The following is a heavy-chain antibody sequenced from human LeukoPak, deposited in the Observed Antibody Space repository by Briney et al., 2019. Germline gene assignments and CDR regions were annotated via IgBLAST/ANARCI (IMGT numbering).Heavy chain of an antibody. CDR1: GGTFMSYA. CDR2: IIPVLGIA. J-gene: IGHJ6*02. V-gene: IGHV1-69*10. CDR3: AAPQSRISSYYYVMDV. Sequence: GASVKVSCKASGGTFMSYAFTWVRQAPGQGLEWMGGIIPVLGIANYAQKFQGRVTITADESTSTAYMELSSLISEDTAVYYCAAPQSRISSYYYVMDVWGQGTTVTVSS. D-gene: IGHD2-15*01.